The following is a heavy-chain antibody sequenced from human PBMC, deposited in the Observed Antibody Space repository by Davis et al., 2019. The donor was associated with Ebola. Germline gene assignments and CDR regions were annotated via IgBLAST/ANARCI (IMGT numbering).Heavy chain of an antibody. CDR3: ARVRASPIAAAVYYYYYGMDV. J-gene: IGHJ6*02. CDR2: INHSGST. D-gene: IGHD6-13*01. Sequence: PSETLSLTCAVYGGSFSGYYWSWIRQPPGKGLEWIGEINHSGSTNYNPSLKSRVTISVDTSKNQFSLKLSSVTAADTAVYYCARVRASPIAAAVYYYYYGMDVWGQGTTVTVSS. CDR1: GGSFSGYY. V-gene: IGHV4-34*01.